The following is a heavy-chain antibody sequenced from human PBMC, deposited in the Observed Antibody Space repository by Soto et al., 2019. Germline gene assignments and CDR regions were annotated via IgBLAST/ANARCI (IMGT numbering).Heavy chain of an antibody. V-gene: IGHV3-74*01. CDR2: IKSDGSGT. Sequence: TGGSLRLSCAASGFTFSSYWMHWVRQAPGKGLVWVSRIKSDGSGTSYADSVKGRFTISRDNSKNTLYLQMNSLRAEDTAVYYCAKDQVRVVVAAAFDYWGQGTLVTVSS. D-gene: IGHD2-15*01. J-gene: IGHJ4*02. CDR3: AKDQVRVVVAAAFDY. CDR1: GFTFSSYW.